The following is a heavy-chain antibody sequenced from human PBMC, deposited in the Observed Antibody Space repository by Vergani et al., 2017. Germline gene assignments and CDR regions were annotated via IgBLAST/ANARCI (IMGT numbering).Heavy chain of an antibody. CDR3: VRDVRVSRT. CDR1: GFTFGDYA. J-gene: IGHJ3*01. CDR2: IRSKAYGQAT. V-gene: IGHV3-49*03. Sequence: EVQLVESGGDLVQPGRSLRLSCTASGFTFGDYAMDWFRQAPGQGLEWVGGIRSKAYGQATIYAASVKGRFTISRDNAKNSLYLDMSSLRAEDTAVYYCVRDVRVSRTWGQGTLVAVSS.